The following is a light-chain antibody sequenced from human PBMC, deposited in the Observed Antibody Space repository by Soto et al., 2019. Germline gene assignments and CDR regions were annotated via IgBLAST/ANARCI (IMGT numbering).Light chain of an antibody. V-gene: IGLV2-14*01. Sequence: QSVLTQPASVSASPGQSITLSCSDVEVFNYVSWYQHHPGRAPKLIIYEVSRRPSGVSPRFSGSKSGNTASLTISGLRSEDEDDYYCTSYTTSATGIFGTGTKVTVL. CDR1: VEVFNY. CDR2: EVS. J-gene: IGLJ1*01. CDR3: TSYTTSATGI.